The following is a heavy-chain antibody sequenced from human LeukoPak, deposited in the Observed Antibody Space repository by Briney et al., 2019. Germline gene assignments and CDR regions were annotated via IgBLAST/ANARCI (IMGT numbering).Heavy chain of an antibody. J-gene: IGHJ1*01. CDR2: IDFTSRYI. CDR1: GFTFSSYS. V-gene: IGHV3-21*01. CDR3: ATPAAGPGAEYSLY. D-gene: IGHD6-13*01. Sequence: GGSLRLSCAASGFTFSSYSMNWVRQAPGKGLEWVSSIDFTSRYIYNADSVKGRFTTSRDNAKNSLDLQMNSLKVEDAAVYYCATPAAGPGAEYSLYWGQGTLVIVSS.